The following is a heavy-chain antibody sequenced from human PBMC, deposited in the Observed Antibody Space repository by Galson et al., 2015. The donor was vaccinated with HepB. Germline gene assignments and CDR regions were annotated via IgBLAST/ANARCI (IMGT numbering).Heavy chain of an antibody. J-gene: IGHJ4*02. V-gene: IGHV3-30*18. Sequence: SLRLSCAASGFTFSSYGMHWVRQAPGKGLEWVAVISYDGSNKYYADSVKGRFTISRDNSKNTLYLQMNSLRAEDTAVYYCAKDAPQYSGVVERDADLFDYWGQGTLVTVSS. D-gene: IGHD2-2*01. CDR1: GFTFSSYG. CDR3: AKDAPQYSGVVERDADLFDY. CDR2: ISYDGSNK.